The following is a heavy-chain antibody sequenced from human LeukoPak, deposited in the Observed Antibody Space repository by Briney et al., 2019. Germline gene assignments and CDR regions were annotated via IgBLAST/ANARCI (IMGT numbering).Heavy chain of an antibody. CDR1: GGSISSYY. J-gene: IGHJ6*03. Sequence: SEPLSLTCTVSGGSISSYYWSWIRQSPGKGLEWLGYIYYSRSTHYNPSLTSRVTISVDTSKNQFSLKLSSVTAADTAVYYCASGVPSYYYYYMDVWGKGTTATVSS. D-gene: IGHD3-10*01. CDR2: IYYSRST. CDR3: ASGVPSYYYYYMDV. V-gene: IGHV4-59*01.